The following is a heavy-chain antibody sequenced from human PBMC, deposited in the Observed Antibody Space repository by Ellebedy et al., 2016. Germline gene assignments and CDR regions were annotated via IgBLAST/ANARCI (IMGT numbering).Heavy chain of an antibody. CDR2: IRSKAYGGTT. Sequence: GESLKISCAASGFTFSDHYMDWVRQAPGKGLEWVGFIRSKAYGGTTEYAASVKGRFTISRDDSKNSLYRRMNSLKTEDTAVYYCAREGRDGDLDYWGQGTLVTVSS. V-gene: IGHV3-72*01. CDR1: GFTFSDHY. J-gene: IGHJ4*02. CDR3: AREGRDGDLDY. D-gene: IGHD4-17*01.